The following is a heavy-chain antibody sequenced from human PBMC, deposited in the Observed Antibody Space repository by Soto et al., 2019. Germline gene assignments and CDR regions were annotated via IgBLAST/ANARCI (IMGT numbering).Heavy chain of an antibody. CDR3: ARRAYSSSSTRYYYYYMDV. Sequence: SETLSLTCTVSGGSISSYYWSWIRQPPGKGLEWIGYIYYSGSTNYNPSLKSRVTISVDTSKNQFSLKLSSVTAADTAVYYCARRAYSSSSTRYYYYYMDVWGKGTTVTVS. V-gene: IGHV4-59*08. CDR2: IYYSGST. J-gene: IGHJ6*03. D-gene: IGHD6-6*01. CDR1: GGSISSYY.